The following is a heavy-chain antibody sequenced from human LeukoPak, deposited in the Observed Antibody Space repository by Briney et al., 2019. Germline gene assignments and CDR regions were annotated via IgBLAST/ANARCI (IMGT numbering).Heavy chain of an antibody. D-gene: IGHD4-11*01. CDR2: ISSVSTYI. V-gene: IGHV3-21*01. CDR3: ARAANDYLILNWFDP. Sequence: GGSLRLSCAASGFSFSTYSMNWVRQAPGKGLEWVSSISSVSTYIYYADSVKGRFTISRHNSKNSLYLQMNSLRAEDTAVYYCARAANDYLILNWFDPWGQGTLVTVSS. CDR1: GFSFSTYS. J-gene: IGHJ5*02.